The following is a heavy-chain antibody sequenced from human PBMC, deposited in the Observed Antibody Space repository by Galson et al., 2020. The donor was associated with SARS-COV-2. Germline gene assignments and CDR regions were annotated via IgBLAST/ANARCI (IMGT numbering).Heavy chain of an antibody. V-gene: IGHV4-59*01. Sequence: ETSETLSLTCTVPRGSISGFYWNWIRQPPGKGLEWIGYISDSGSTNYNPSLTSRLTISVDMSRNQFSLKLTSVPAADTAVYYCARVYDVWNGSPSYIASWGQGTLVTVSS. D-gene: IGHD3-3*01. CDR2: ISDSGST. J-gene: IGHJ4*02. CDR3: ARVYDVWNGSPSYIAS. CDR1: RGSISGFY.